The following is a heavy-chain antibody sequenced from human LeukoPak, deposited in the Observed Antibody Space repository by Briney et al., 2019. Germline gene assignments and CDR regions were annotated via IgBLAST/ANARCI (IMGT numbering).Heavy chain of an antibody. CDR2: ISAYNGNT. CDR3: GRNYYYDSSGYYYYYYMDV. J-gene: IGHJ6*03. Sequence: ASVKVSCKASGYTFTSYGISWVRQAPGQGLEWMGWISAYNGNTNYAQKLQGRVTMTTDTSTSTAYMELRSLRSDDTAVYYCGRNYYYDSSGYYYYYYMDVWGKGTTVTVSS. CDR1: GYTFTSYG. D-gene: IGHD3-22*01. V-gene: IGHV1-18*01.